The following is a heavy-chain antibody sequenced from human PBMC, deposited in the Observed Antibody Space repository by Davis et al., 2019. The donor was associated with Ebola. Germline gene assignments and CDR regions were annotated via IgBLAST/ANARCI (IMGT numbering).Heavy chain of an antibody. J-gene: IGHJ4*02. V-gene: IGHV3-11*01. CDR1: GFTVSSNY. CDR2: ISSSSSTI. Sequence: PGGSLRLSCAASGFTVSSNYMSWVRQAPGKGLEWVSYISSSSSTIYYADSVKGRFTISRDNAKNSLYLQMNSLRAEDTAVYYCARGDWFGEYPLWGQGTLVTVSS. D-gene: IGHD3-10*01. CDR3: ARGDWFGEYPL.